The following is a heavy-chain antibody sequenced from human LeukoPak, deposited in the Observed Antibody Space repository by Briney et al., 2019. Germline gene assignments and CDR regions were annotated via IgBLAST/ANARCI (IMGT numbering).Heavy chain of an antibody. V-gene: IGHV1-69*04. CDR3: ARDYRGGGTTVTTAF. CDR1: GGSFTRHA. CDR2: IIPILVIA. J-gene: IGHJ4*02. D-gene: IGHD4-17*01. Sequence: ASVKVSCKALGGSFTRHAVSWLRQAPGQGLEWMGRIIPILVIANYAQKFQGRVTITADTSTSTAYMELRSLKSEDTAVYYCARDYRGGGTTVTTAFWGQGTLVTVSS.